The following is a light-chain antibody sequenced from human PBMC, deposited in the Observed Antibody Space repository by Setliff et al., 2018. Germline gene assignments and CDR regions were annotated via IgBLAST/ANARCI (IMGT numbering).Light chain of an antibody. J-gene: IGLJ1*01. V-gene: IGLV2-8*01. CDR1: SSDVGGYNY. CDR2: EVS. CDR3: SSYAGSNNPYV. Sequence: QSVLTQPPSASGSPGQSVTISCTGTSSDVGGYNYVSWYQQHPGKAPKLMIYEVSKRPSGVPDRFSGSKSGNTASLTVSGLQAEDAADYYCSSYAGSNNPYVFGTGTKVTVL.